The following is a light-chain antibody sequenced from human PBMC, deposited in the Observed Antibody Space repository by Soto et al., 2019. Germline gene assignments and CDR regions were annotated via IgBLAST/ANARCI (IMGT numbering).Light chain of an antibody. V-gene: IGLV1-44*01. Sequence: QSVLTQPPSASGTPGQRVTISCSGSSSNIGSNTVNWYHQLPGTAPKLLIYSNNQRPSGVPDRCSGSKSGTSASLAIRGLQSEDEADYYCAAWDDSLNGYVFGTGTKLTVL. J-gene: IGLJ1*01. CDR1: SSNIGSNT. CDR3: AAWDDSLNGYV. CDR2: SNN.